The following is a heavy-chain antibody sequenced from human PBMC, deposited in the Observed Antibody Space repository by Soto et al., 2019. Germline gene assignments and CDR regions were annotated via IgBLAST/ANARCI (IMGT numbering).Heavy chain of an antibody. CDR3: AKEGDGYSDYFDY. CDR1: GFNFRSYA. V-gene: IGHV3-23*01. D-gene: IGHD2-21*01. J-gene: IGHJ4*02. Sequence: PGGSLRLSCAASGFNFRSYAISWGRQAPGKGLEWVSAITSSGGSTYYADSVKGRFTISRDNSKNTLHLQMNSLRAEDTAVYYCAKEGDGYSDYFDYWGQGTLVTVSS. CDR2: ITSSGGST.